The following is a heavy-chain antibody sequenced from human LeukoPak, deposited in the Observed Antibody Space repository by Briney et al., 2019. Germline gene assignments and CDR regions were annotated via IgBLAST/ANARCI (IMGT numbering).Heavy chain of an antibody. CDR3: ARRAISGYYYYFDY. Sequence: SGTLSLTCSVSGGSISSNYWSWIRQSPGKGLEWIGYIYTTGSTNYNPSLKSRVTISVDTSKNQFSLTLSSVTAADTAVYYCARRAISGYYYYFDYWGQGTLVTVSS. D-gene: IGHD3-22*01. V-gene: IGHV4-4*09. CDR2: IYTTGST. J-gene: IGHJ4*02. CDR1: GGSISSNY.